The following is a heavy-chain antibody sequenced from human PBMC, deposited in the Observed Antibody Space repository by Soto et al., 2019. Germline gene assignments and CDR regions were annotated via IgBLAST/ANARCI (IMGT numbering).Heavy chain of an antibody. J-gene: IGHJ4*02. CDR2: TYYRSKWSF. CDR3: ARAPSTYDDY. CDR1: GDGVSSKRVV. D-gene: IGHD3-16*01. Sequence: SQTLSLTCAISGDGVSSKRVVWNWIRQSPSRGLEWLGRTYYRSKWSFDYAVSVKSRIIINPDTSKNQFSLQLNSVISEDTAVYYCARAPSTYDDYWGQGTLVTVSS. V-gene: IGHV6-1*01.